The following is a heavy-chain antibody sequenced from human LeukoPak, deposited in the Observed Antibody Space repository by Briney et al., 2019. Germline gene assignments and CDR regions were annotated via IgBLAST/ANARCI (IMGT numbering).Heavy chain of an antibody. Sequence: ASVKVSCKASGYTFNAYYMHWVRQAPGQGLEWVGRINPNGGDTNYAQKFGGRVTMTTDATISTAYMELSNLRSDDTAVYFCARSAAQCTNGVCYTEYYMDVWGKGTTVAVSS. CDR1: GYTFNAYY. D-gene: IGHD2-8*01. CDR2: INPNGGDT. CDR3: ARSAAQCTNGVCYTEYYMDV. J-gene: IGHJ6*03. V-gene: IGHV1-2*02.